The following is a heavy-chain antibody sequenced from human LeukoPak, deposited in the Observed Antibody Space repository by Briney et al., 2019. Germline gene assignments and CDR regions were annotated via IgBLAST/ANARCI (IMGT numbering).Heavy chain of an antibody. CDR3: ARGLGIVDY. D-gene: IGHD7-27*01. CDR1: GGSISSGGYS. Sequence: SQTLSLTCAVSGGSISSGGYSWSWIRQPPGKGLEWIGYIYHSGSTYYNPSLKSRVTISVDRSKNQFSLKLSSVTAADTAVYYCARGLGIVDYWGQGSLVTVSS. CDR2: IYHSGST. J-gene: IGHJ4*02. V-gene: IGHV4-30-2*01.